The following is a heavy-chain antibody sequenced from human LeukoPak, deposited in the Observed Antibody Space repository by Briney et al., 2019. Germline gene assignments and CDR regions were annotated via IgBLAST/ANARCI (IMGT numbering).Heavy chain of an antibody. V-gene: IGHV4-34*01. CDR3: AMGWYYYDSSGYPHGMDV. CDR1: GGSFSGYY. CDR2: INHSGST. Sequence: PSETLSLTCAVYGGSFSGYYWSWIRQPPGKGLEWIGEINHSGSTNYNPSLKSRVTISVDTSKNQFSLKLSSVTAADTAVYYCAMGWYYYDSSGYPHGMDVWGQGTTVTVSS. D-gene: IGHD3-22*01. J-gene: IGHJ6*02.